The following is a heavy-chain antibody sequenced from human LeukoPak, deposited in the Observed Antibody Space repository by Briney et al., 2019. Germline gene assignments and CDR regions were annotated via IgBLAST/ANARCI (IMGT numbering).Heavy chain of an antibody. D-gene: IGHD6-13*01. Sequence: ASVKVSCKASGYTFTGYYMHWVRQAPGQGLEWMGWINTNTGNPTYAQGFTGRFVFSLDTSVSTAYLQISSLKAEDTAVYYCARRYSSSWYYFDYWGQGTLVTVSS. CDR3: ARRYSSSWYYFDY. J-gene: IGHJ4*02. CDR2: INTNTGNP. CDR1: GYTFTGYY. V-gene: IGHV7-4-1*02.